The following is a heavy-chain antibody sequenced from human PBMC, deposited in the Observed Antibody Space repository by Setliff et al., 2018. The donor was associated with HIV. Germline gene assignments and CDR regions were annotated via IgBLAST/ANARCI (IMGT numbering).Heavy chain of an antibody. CDR2: FDPEDGET. J-gene: IGHJ4*02. Sequence: GASVKVSCKVSGFTLREVSMHWVRQAPGKGLEWMGYFDPEDGETVYAQKFQGRVTMTEDTSTNTAYMELSGLRSEDTAVYYCAIDVTGGWLRPMPDFWGPGTLVTVSS. CDR3: AIDVTGGWLRPMPDF. D-gene: IGHD5-12*01. V-gene: IGHV1-24*01. CDR1: GFTLREVS.